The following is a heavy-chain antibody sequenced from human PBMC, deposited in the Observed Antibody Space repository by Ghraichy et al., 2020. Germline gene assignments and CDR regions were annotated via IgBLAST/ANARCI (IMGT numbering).Heavy chain of an antibody. CDR3: ARVLPAAVYYYGMDV. D-gene: IGHD2-2*01. Sequence: ASVKVSYKASGYTFTSYGISWVLQAPGQGLEWMGWISAYNGNTNYAQKLQGRVTMTTDTSTSTAYMELRSLRSDDTAVYYCARVLPAAVYYYGMDVWGQGTTVTFS. CDR2: ISAYNGNT. V-gene: IGHV1-18*01. J-gene: IGHJ6*02. CDR1: GYTFTSYG.